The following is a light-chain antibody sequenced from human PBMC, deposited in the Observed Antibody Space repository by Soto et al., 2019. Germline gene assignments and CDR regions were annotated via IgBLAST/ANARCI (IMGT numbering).Light chain of an antibody. CDR1: QSVSSSY. Sequence: EIVLTQSPATLSLSPGERATLSCRASQSVSSSYLAWYQQKPGQAPRLLIYDASSRATGVPARFSGSGSGTEFTLTISSLQSEDFAVYYCQQYGSSGTFGQGTKVDIK. CDR2: DAS. V-gene: IGKV3-20*01. CDR3: QQYGSSGT. J-gene: IGKJ1*01.